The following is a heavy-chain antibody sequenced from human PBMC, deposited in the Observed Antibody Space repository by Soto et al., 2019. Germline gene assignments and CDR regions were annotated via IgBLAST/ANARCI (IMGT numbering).Heavy chain of an antibody. CDR3: ARDGYGDPYYYYGMDV. Sequence: PGGSLRLSCAASGFAFGFYELSWVRQAPGKGLEWVSYVSTSGDTICYADSVKGRFTISRDNARNSLYLQMNSLRAEDTAVYYCARDGYGDPYYYYGMDVWGQGTTVTVSS. J-gene: IGHJ6*02. CDR1: GFAFGFYE. V-gene: IGHV3-48*03. D-gene: IGHD4-17*01. CDR2: VSTSGDTI.